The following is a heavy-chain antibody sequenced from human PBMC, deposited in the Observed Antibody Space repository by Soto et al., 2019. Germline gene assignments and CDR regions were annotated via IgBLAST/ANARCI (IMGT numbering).Heavy chain of an antibody. J-gene: IGHJ5*02. V-gene: IGHV1-69*13. CDR2: IIPIFGTA. D-gene: IGHD3-10*01. CDR3: AASHLGFGEFINWFDP. Sequence: GASVKVSCKASGGTLSSYAISWVRQAPGQGLEWMGGIIPIFGTANYAQKFQGRVTITADESTSTAYMELSSLRSEDTAVYYCAASHLGFGEFINWFDPWGQGTLVTVSS. CDR1: GGTLSSYA.